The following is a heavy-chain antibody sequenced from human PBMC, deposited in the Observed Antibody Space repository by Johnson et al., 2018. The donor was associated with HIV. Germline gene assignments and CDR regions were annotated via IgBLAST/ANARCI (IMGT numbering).Heavy chain of an antibody. CDR2: ISYDGSNK. CDR3: ARDRAIVVAYDAFDI. V-gene: IGHV3-30*04. CDR1: GFTFSSYA. D-gene: IGHD3-22*01. J-gene: IGHJ3*02. Sequence: QVQLVESGGGLVQPGRSLRLSCAASGFTFSSYAMHWVRQAPGKGLEWVAIISYDGSNKYYADSVKGRFTISRDNSKNTLYLQMNSLRPDDTAVYYCARDRAIVVAYDAFDIWGQGTMVTVSS.